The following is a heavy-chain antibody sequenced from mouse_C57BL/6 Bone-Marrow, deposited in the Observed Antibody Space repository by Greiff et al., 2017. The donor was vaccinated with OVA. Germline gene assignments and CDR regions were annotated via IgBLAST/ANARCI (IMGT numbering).Heavy chain of an antibody. Sequence: EVQLQESGPELVKPGASVKISCKASGYSFTGYYMNWVKQSPEKSLEWIGEINPSTGGTTYNQKFKATATLTVDKSSSTAYMQLKSLTSEDSAVYYCASPYYYGSSWFAYWGQGTLVTVSA. J-gene: IGHJ3*01. CDR1: GYSFTGYY. CDR2: INPSTGGT. CDR3: ASPYYYGSSWFAY. D-gene: IGHD1-1*01. V-gene: IGHV1-42*01.